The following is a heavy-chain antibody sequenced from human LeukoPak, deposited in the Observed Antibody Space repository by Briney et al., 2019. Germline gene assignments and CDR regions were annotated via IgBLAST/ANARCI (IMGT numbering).Heavy chain of an antibody. CDR3: AKGGSFYYDTSGYLY. CDR1: GFTFSSFA. CDR2: ISGSGGST. J-gene: IGHJ4*02. D-gene: IGHD3-22*01. Sequence: GESLTLSCALSGFTFSSFAMSWVRQAPGEGLEWVSAISGSGGSTYYADSVKGRFTISRDNSRNTLYLQMNSLRAEDTAVYYCAKGGSFYYDTSGYLYWGQGTLVTVSS. V-gene: IGHV3-23*01.